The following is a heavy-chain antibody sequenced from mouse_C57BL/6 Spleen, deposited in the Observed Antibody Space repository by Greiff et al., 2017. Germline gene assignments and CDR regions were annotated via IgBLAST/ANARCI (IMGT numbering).Heavy chain of an antibody. V-gene: IGHV5-6*02. CDR2: ISSGGSYT. J-gene: IGHJ3*01. CDR3: ARQREEAQATIAY. D-gene: IGHD3-2*02. CDR1: GFTFSSYG. Sequence: DVKLVESGGDLVKPGGSLKLSCAASGFTFSSYGMSWVRQTPDKRLEWVATISSGGSYTYYPDSVKGRFTISRDNAKNTLYLQMSSLKSEDTAMYYCARQREEAQATIAYWGQGTLVTVSA.